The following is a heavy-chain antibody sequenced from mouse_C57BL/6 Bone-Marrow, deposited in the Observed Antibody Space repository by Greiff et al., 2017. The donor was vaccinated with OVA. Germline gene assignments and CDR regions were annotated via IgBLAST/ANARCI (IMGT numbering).Heavy chain of an antibody. D-gene: IGHD1-1*01. V-gene: IGHV6-3*01. Sequence: EVKVEESGGGLVQPGGSMKLSCVASGFTFSNYWMNWVRQSPEKGLEWVAQIRLKSDNYATHYAESVKGRFTISRDDSKSSVYLQMNNLRAEDTGIYYCTGKTVVATSFDYWGQGTTLTVSS. J-gene: IGHJ2*01. CDR3: TGKTVVATSFDY. CDR1: GFTFSNYW. CDR2: IRLKSDNYAT.